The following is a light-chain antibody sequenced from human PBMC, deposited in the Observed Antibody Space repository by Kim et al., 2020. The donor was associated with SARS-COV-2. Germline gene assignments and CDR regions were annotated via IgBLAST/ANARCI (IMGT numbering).Light chain of an antibody. V-gene: IGLV3-19*01. CDR3: NSPDSSGDHVV. J-gene: IGLJ3*02. Sequence: SSEPTQDPAVSVALGQTVRLTCQGDSLRNNYATWYQQRPGQAPALVLYGKYNRPSGIPDRFPGSASGNTASLTNTGPQAEDEADYYCNSPDSSGDHVVFG. CDR1: SLRNNY. CDR2: GKY.